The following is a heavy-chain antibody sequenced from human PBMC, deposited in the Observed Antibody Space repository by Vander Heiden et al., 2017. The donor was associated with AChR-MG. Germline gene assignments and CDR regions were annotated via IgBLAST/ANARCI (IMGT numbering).Heavy chain of an antibody. Sequence: EVQLVESGGGLVQPGRSLRLSCAASGFTFDDYAMHWVRQAPGKGLEWVSGISWNSGSIGYADSVKGRFTISRDNAKNSLYLQMNSLRAEDTALYYCAKDNPDYIWGSYRLGKESHFDYWGQGTLVTVSS. CDR1: GFTFDDYA. D-gene: IGHD3-16*02. J-gene: IGHJ4*02. CDR2: ISWNSGSI. V-gene: IGHV3-9*01. CDR3: AKDNPDYIWGSYRLGKESHFDY.